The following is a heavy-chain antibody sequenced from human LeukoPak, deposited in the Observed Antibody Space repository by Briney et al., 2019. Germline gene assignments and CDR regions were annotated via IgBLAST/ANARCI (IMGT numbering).Heavy chain of an antibody. J-gene: IGHJ6*04. Sequence: RPGGSLRLSCAASGFTFSSYEMNWVRQAPGKGLEWVSAISGSGGSTYYADSVKGRFTISRDNAKNSLYLQMNSLRAEDTAVYYCAELGITMIGGVWGKGTTVTISS. CDR3: AELGITMIGGV. D-gene: IGHD3-10*02. CDR2: ISGSGGST. CDR1: GFTFSSYE. V-gene: IGHV3-48*03.